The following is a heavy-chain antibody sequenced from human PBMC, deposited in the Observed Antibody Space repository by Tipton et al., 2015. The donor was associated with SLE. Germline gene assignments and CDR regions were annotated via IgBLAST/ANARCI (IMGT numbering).Heavy chain of an antibody. V-gene: IGHV4-39*07. CDR3: ARGMRYCSGGSCYGCSFDV. J-gene: IGHJ3*01. Sequence: TLSLTCTVSGGSISSSSYYWGWIRQPPGKGLEWIGSIYHSGSTYYNPSLKSRVTISVDTSKNQFSLTLSSVTAADTAVYYCARGMRYCSGGSCYGCSFDVWGQGTMVTVSS. D-gene: IGHD2-15*01. CDR2: IYHSGST. CDR1: GGSISSSSYY.